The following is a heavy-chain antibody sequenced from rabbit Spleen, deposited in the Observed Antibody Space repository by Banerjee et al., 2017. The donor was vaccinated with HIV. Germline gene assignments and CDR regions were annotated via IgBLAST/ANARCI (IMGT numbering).Heavy chain of an antibody. CDR1: GFSFSDKDV. CDR2: INTYTVKS. J-gene: IGHJ4*01. CDR3: ARDLVAVIGWNLNL. D-gene: IGHD1-1*01. Sequence: QSLEESGGDLVKPGASVTLTCKASGFSFSDKDVMCWVRQAPGKGLEWIACINTYTVKSVYASWATGRFTFSRTSSTTVTLQMTSLTAADTAAYFCARDLVAVIGWNLNLWGQGTLVAVS. V-gene: IGHV1S40*01.